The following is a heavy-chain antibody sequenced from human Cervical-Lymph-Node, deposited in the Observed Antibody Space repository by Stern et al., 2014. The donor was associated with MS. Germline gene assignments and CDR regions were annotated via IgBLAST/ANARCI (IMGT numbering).Heavy chain of an antibody. CDR3: ARKSLSMDHYFDS. CDR2: IYYTGTT. V-gene: IGHV4-59*01. J-gene: IGHJ4*02. Sequence: QVQLQESGPGLVKPSETLSLTCTVSGASISSYYWNWIRQPPGKVLEWIGYIYYTGTTNYNPSLKGRVVISLDTSKNQFSLILRSVSAADTAVYYCARKSLSMDHYFDSWGQGTLVTVSS. CDR1: GASISSYY. D-gene: IGHD2-2*03.